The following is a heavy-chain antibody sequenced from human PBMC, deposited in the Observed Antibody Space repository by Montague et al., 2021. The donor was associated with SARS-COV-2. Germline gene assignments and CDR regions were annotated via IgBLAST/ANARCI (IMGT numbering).Heavy chain of an antibody. J-gene: IGHJ4*02. Sequence: SLRLSCAASGFTFSGYYMNWIRQAPGKGLEWISYISDTGSTIYYXDSVKGRFAVSRDNTKNSLYLQMNSLRAEDTAVYYCAKALMTYGGNSPVDQWGQGTLVAVSS. CDR1: GFTFSGYY. CDR2: ISDTGSTI. V-gene: IGHV3-11*01. D-gene: IGHD4-23*01. CDR3: AKALMTYGGNSPVDQ.